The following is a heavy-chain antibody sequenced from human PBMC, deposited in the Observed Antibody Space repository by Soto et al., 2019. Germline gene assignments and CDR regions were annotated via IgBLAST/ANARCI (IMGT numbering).Heavy chain of an antibody. J-gene: IGHJ5*02. D-gene: IGHD3-22*01. V-gene: IGHV1-18*01. CDR3: ARDRGPSSGYYPYWFDP. CDR2: SSAYNGNT. Sequence: ASVKVSCKASGYTFTSYGISWVRQAPGQGLEWMGWSSAYNGNTNYAQKLQGRVTMTTDTSTSTAYMELSSLRSEDTALYYCARDRGPSSGYYPYWFDPWGQGTLVTVSS. CDR1: GYTFTSYG.